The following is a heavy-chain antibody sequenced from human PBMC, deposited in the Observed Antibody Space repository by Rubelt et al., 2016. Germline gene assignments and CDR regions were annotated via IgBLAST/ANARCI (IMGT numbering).Heavy chain of an antibody. Sequence: QVQLVQSGAEVKKPGASVKVSFKASGYTFTSYGISWVRQAPGQGLEWMGRIIPILGIANFAQKFQGRVTITRDTSASTAYMELSSLRSEDTAVYYCARAGGSGRYYAGYWGQGTLVTVSS. D-gene: IGHD3-10*01. V-gene: IGHV1-69*04. CDR3: ARAGGSGRYYAGY. CDR2: IIPILGIA. J-gene: IGHJ4*02. CDR1: GYTFTSYG.